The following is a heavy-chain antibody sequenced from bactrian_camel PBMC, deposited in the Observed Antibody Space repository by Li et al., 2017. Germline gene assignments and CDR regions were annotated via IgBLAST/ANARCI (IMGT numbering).Heavy chain of an antibody. D-gene: IGHD2*01. CDR3: AASYLWDSDSCSFGY. Sequence: HVQLVESGGGSVQAGGSLRLSCAVSGYSYNCMGWVRQAPGKLREGVAAIDSDGSTTYADYVKGRFTISTDHAKNTLYLQMNNLKPEDTAMYYCAASYLWDSDSCSFGYYGQGTQVTVS. V-gene: IGHV3S53*01. J-gene: IGHJ6*01. CDR2: IDSDGST. CDR1: GYSYNC.